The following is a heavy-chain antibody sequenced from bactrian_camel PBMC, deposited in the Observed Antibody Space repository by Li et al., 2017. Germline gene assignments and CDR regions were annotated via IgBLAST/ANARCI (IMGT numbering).Heavy chain of an antibody. CDR3: AKDGVCSGSLCYTGLAFGY. V-gene: IGHV3S31*01. D-gene: IGHD2*01. Sequence: VQLVESGGGLVQPGGSLRLSCTASGFTFSSYAMTWVRQAPGKALEWVSAINSGGENTYYADAAKGRFTISRDNAENTLYLQLNSLRTEDTAMYYCAKDGVCSGSLCYTGLAFGYWGQGTQVTVS. CDR1: GFTFSSYA. J-gene: IGHJ6*01. CDR2: INSGGENT.